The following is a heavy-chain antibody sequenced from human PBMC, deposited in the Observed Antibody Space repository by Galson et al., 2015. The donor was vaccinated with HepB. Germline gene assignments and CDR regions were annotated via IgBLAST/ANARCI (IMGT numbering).Heavy chain of an antibody. Sequence: ETLSLTCAVYGGSFSGYYWSWIRQPPGKGLEWIGEINHSGSTNYNPSLKSRVTISVDTSKNQFSLKLSSVTAADTAVYYCARGTFWSGYNLTVRNWFDPWGQGTLVTVSS. CDR1: GGSFSGYY. CDR3: ARGTFWSGYNLTVRNWFDP. V-gene: IGHV4-34*01. CDR2: INHSGST. J-gene: IGHJ5*02. D-gene: IGHD3-3*01.